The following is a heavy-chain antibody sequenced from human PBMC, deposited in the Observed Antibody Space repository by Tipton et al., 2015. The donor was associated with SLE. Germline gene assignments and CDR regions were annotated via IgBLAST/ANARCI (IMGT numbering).Heavy chain of an antibody. Sequence: SLRLSCAASGFTFSSYAMSWVRQAPGKGLEWVSAISGSGGSTYYADSVKGRFTISRDNSKNTLYLQMNSLRAEDTAVYYCAKAVDYYDGSGYYYWGQGARVTVSS. J-gene: IGHJ4*02. CDR1: GFTFSSYA. CDR3: AKAVDYYDGSGYYY. D-gene: IGHD3-22*01. CDR2: ISGSGGST. V-gene: IGHV3-23*01.